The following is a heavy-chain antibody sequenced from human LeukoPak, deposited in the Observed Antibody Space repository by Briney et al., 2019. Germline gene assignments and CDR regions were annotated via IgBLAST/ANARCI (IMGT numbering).Heavy chain of an antibody. CDR1: GFTFSSYA. J-gene: IGHJ4*02. CDR2: ISGSGGST. D-gene: IGHD3-3*01. CDR3: AKDTYYDFWSGYEGYFDY. Sequence: GGSLRLSCAASGFTFSSYAMSWVRQAPGKGLEWVSAISGSGGSTYYADSVKGRFTISRDNSKNTLYLQMNSLRAEDTAVYYCAKDTYYDFWSGYEGYFDYWGQGTLVTVSS. V-gene: IGHV3-23*01.